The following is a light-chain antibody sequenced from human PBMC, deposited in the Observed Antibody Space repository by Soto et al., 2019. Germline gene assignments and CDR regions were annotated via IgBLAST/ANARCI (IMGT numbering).Light chain of an antibody. J-gene: IGKJ4*01. V-gene: IGKV1-39*01. CDR2: AAS. CDR3: QQSYSTPLT. CDR1: QSISSY. Sequence: IPQPHSPSSLCQSSRDRATLXFRASQSISSYLNWYQQKPGKAPKLLIYAASSLQSGVPSRFSGSGSGTDFTLTISSLQPEDFATYYCQQSYSTPLTFGGGTKVDIK.